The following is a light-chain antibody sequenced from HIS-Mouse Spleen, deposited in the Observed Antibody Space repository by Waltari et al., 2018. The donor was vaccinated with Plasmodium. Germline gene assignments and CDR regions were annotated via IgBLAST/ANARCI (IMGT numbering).Light chain of an antibody. CDR1: QSVSSSY. CDR2: GAS. CDR3: QQYGSSPYT. J-gene: IGKJ2*01. Sequence: SPGTLSLSPGERATLSCRASQSVSSSYLAWYQQKPGQAPRLLIYGASSRATGIPDRFRGSGSGTDFTLTISRLEPEDFAVYYCQQYGSSPYTFGQGTKLEIK. V-gene: IGKV3-20*01.